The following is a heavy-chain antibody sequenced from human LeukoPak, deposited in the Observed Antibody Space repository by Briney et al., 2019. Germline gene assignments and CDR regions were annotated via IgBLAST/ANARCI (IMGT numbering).Heavy chain of an antibody. D-gene: IGHD1-26*01. V-gene: IGHV4-59*01. J-gene: IGHJ4*02. CDR2: IYYSGST. Sequence: SETLSLTCTVSGGSISSYYWSWIRQPPGRGLEWIGYIYYSGSTNYNPSLKSRVTISVDTSKNQFSLKLSSVTAADTAVYYCARVVGATKTFDYWGQGTLVTVSS. CDR1: GGSISSYY. CDR3: ARVVGATKTFDY.